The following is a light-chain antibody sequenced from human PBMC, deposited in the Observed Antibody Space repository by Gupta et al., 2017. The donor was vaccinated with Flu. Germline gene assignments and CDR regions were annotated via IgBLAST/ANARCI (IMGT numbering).Light chain of an antibody. V-gene: IGLV3-1*01. CDR2: QYT. Sequence: CSGDKLGDKFACWYQQKPGQSPTLVIYQYTKRPSGIPERFSGSNSGNTATLTISGTQAMDEADYYCQVWDSSTGVFGGGTKVTVL. J-gene: IGLJ2*01. CDR3: QVWDSSTGV. CDR1: KLGDKF.